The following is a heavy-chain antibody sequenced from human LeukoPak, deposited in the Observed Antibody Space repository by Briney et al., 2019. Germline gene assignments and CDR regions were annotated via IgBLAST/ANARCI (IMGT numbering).Heavy chain of an antibody. Sequence: GGSLRLSCAASGFTFSSFATHWVRQAPGKGLEWVAFISFDGSNEYYADSVKGRFTISRDNSKNTLYLQMNSLRVEDTAVYYCAKVNSNNFDYWGQGTLVTVSS. J-gene: IGHJ4*02. CDR1: GFTFSSFA. V-gene: IGHV3-30-3*01. CDR3: AKVNSNNFDY. CDR2: ISFDGSNE. D-gene: IGHD1/OR15-1a*01.